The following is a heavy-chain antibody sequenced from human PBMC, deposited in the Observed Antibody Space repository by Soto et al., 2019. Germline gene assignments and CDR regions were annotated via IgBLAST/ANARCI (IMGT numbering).Heavy chain of an antibody. V-gene: IGHV3-33*01. J-gene: IGHJ4*02. CDR3: ARDGGLDSSGWLDY. CDR2: IWYDGSNK. Sequence: HPGGSLRLSCAASGFTFSSYGMHWVRQAPGKGLEWVAIIWYDGSNKYYADSVKGRFTISRDNSKNTLYLQMNSLRAEDTAVYYCARDGGLDSSGWLDYWGQGTLVTVSS. D-gene: IGHD6-19*01. CDR1: GFTFSSYG.